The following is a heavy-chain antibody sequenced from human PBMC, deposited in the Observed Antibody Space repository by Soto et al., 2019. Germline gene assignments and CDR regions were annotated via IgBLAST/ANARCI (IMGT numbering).Heavy chain of an antibody. CDR2: IGTAGDP. V-gene: IGHV3-13*05. CDR3: AKCTSTSCHLGSDY. Sequence: EVQLVESGGGLVQPGGSLRLSCAASGFTFSSYDMHWVRQATGKGLEWVSAIGTAGDPYYPGSVKGRFTISRDNSKSALYLQMNSLRPEDTAVYYCAKCTSTSCHLGSDYWGQGTLVTVSS. CDR1: GFTFSSYD. D-gene: IGHD2-2*01. J-gene: IGHJ4*02.